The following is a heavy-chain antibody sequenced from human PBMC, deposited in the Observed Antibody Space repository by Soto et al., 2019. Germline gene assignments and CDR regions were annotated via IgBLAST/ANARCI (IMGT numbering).Heavy chain of an antibody. Sequence: QVQLVQSGAEVKKPGASVKVSCKASGYTFTSYGISWVRQAPGQGIEWMGWISAYNGNTNYAQKLQGRVTMTTDTSTSTAYMELRSLRSDDTAVYYCARSIIGYCSGGSCYAYFDLWGQGTMVTVSS. CDR1: GYTFTSYG. D-gene: IGHD2-15*01. J-gene: IGHJ3*01. CDR2: ISAYNGNT. CDR3: ARSIIGYCSGGSCYAYFDL. V-gene: IGHV1-18*01.